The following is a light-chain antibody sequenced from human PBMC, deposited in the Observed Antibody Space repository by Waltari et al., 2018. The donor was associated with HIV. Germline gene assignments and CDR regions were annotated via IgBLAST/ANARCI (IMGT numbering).Light chain of an antibody. V-gene: IGKV3-15*01. CDR2: GAS. CDR3: QQYKHWPLT. J-gene: IGKJ1*01. Sequence: EVVLTQSPATLSVSPGGRAPLSCRASQPIFSDLAWYQQKPGQAPRRLIYGASTRATGVPARFSGSGSGTEFTLTISSLQSEDFAVYYCQQYKHWPLTFGQGTRVEIK. CDR1: QPIFSD.